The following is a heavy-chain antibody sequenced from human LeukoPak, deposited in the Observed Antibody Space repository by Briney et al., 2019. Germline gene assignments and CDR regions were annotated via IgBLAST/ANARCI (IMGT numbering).Heavy chain of an antibody. Sequence: GGSLRLSCAASEFSVGSNYMTWVRQAPGKGLEWVSLIYSGGSTYYADSVKGRFTISRDNSKNTLYLQMNSLSAEDTAVYYCAKGPWLAYPFYFDYWGQGTLVTVSS. D-gene: IGHD6-19*01. J-gene: IGHJ4*02. CDR2: IYSGGST. CDR3: AKGPWLAYPFYFDY. CDR1: EFSVGSNY. V-gene: IGHV3-66*01.